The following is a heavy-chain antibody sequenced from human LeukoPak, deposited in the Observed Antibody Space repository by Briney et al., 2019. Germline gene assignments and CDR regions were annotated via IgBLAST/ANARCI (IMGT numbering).Heavy chain of an antibody. CDR2: IQFDGSNE. D-gene: IGHD2-2*01. CDR1: GFIFSKYG. V-gene: IGHV3-30*02. CDR3: AEDQQLQPFYY. J-gene: IGHJ4*02. Sequence: GGSLRLSCVASGFIFSKYGMHWVRQAPGKGLEWVAFIQFDGSNERYADSVKGRFTISRDNSKNTLYLQMNSLRVEDTSVYYCAEDQQLQPFYYWGQGTLVTVSS.